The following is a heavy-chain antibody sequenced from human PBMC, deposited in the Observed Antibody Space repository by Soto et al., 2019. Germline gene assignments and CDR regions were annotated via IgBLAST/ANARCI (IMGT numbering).Heavy chain of an antibody. Sequence: EVQLLESGGGLVQPGGSLRLSCAASGFTFSSYAMSWVRQAPGKGLEWVSAISGSGGSTYYADSVKGRFTISRDNSKNTRYLQMNSLRAEDTAVYYCAKADYYDSSGYDGIFDYWGQGTLGTVSS. CDR2: ISGSGGST. J-gene: IGHJ4*02. V-gene: IGHV3-23*01. CDR1: GFTFSSYA. CDR3: AKADYYDSSGYDGIFDY. D-gene: IGHD3-22*01.